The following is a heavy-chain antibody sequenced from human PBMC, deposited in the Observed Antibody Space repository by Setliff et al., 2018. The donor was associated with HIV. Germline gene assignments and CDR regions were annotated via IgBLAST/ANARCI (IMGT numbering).Heavy chain of an antibody. CDR3: ARAPFPRLQGTVSDI. CDR2: ISGSGGST. V-gene: IGHV3-21*01. D-gene: IGHD4-4*01. J-gene: IGHJ3*02. Sequence: NPGGSLRLSCAASGFTFNSYSMNWVRQAPGKGLEWVSAISGSGGSTYYTDSVKGRFTISRDNGKNSLYLQMNSLRAEDTAVYYCARAPFPRLQGTVSDIWGPGTMVTVSS. CDR1: GFTFNSYS.